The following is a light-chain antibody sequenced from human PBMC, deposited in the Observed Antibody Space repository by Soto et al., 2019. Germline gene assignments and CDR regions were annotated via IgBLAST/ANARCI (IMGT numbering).Light chain of an antibody. CDR2: EVS. CDR1: SSDVGSYNL. V-gene: IGLV2-23*02. Sequence: QSVLTQPASVSGSPGQSSTISCTGTSSDVGSYNLVSWYQQHPGKAPKLMIYEVSKRPSGVSNRFSGSKSGNTASLTISGLQAEDEADYYCCSYAGSSTPYVSGTGTKVTVL. J-gene: IGLJ1*01. CDR3: CSYAGSSTPYV.